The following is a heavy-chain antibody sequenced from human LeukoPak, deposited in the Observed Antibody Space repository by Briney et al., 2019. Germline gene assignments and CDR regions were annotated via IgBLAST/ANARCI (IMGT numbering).Heavy chain of an antibody. D-gene: IGHD3-16*01. Sequence: SETLSLTCAVYGGSFSGYYWSRIRQPPGKGLEWIGEINHSGSTNYNPSLKSRVTISVDTSKNQFSLKLSSVTAADTAVYYCWRRLSPNSMERSGFSRGSGAAFDIWGQGTMVTVPS. J-gene: IGHJ3*02. V-gene: IGHV4-34*01. CDR3: WRRLSPNSMERSGFSRGSGAAFDI. CDR1: GGSFSGYY. CDR2: INHSGST.